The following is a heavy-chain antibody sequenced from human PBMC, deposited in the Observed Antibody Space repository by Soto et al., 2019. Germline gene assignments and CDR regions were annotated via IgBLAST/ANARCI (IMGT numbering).Heavy chain of an antibody. CDR1: GFSFITYW. J-gene: IGHJ4*02. D-gene: IGHD3-9*01. CDR3: ARGEDILTGYYLSY. CDR2: ISADGSTT. V-gene: IGHV3-74*03. Sequence: EVQLVESGGGLVQPGGSLRLSCAASGFSFITYWMHWVRQAPGKGPVWVSRISADGSTTKYADSVKGRFTISRDNAKNTLYLQINSLRAEDTAVYYCARGEDILTGYYLSYWGQGTLVTVSS.